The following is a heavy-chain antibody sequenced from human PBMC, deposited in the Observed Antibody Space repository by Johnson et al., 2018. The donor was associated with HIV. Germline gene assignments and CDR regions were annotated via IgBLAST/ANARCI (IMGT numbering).Heavy chain of an antibody. D-gene: IGHD3-22*01. CDR1: KFTVSSNY. J-gene: IGHJ3*02. CDR2: IYSDGST. V-gene: IGHV3-66*01. CDR3: ARGLTPLLYDTSPRDAFDI. Sequence: VQLVESGGGLVQPGGSLRLSCAASKFTVSSNYMSWVRQAPGKGLEWVSVIYSDGSTYYSDSVKGRFTISRDNSKNTVHLQMNSLRAEDTALYYCARGLTPLLYDTSPRDAFDIWGQGTVVTVS.